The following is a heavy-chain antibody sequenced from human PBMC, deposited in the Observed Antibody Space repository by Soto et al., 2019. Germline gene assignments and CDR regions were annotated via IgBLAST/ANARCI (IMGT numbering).Heavy chain of an antibody. CDR3: ARDQIVVITSSDAFDI. Sequence: ASVKVSGKASGYTFTSYGISWVRQAPGQGLEWMGWISAYNGNTNYAQKLQGRVTMTTDTSTSTAYMELRSLRSDDTAVYYCARDQIVVITSSDAFDIWGQGTMVTVSS. CDR1: GYTFTSYG. CDR2: ISAYNGNT. V-gene: IGHV1-18*01. J-gene: IGHJ3*02. D-gene: IGHD3-22*01.